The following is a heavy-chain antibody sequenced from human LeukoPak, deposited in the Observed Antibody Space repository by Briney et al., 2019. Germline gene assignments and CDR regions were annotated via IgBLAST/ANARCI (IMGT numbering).Heavy chain of an antibody. CDR2: INSDGSST. D-gene: IGHD6-19*01. Sequence: PGESLRLSCLASGFTFSRYWMHWVRQAPGKGLVWVSRINSDGSSTSYADSVKGRFTISRDKAKNTLYLQMNSLRAEDTAVYYCGRVAVAGSFDYWGQGTLVTVSS. CDR1: GFTFSRYW. J-gene: IGHJ4*02. V-gene: IGHV3-74*01. CDR3: GRVAVAGSFDY.